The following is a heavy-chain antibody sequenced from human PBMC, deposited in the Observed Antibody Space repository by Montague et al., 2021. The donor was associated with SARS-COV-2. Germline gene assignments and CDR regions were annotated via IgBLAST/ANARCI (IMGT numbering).Heavy chain of an antibody. CDR2: IYYSGST. V-gene: IGHV4-39*01. J-gene: IGHJ3*01. D-gene: IGHD3-22*01. Sequence: SETLSLTCTVSGGSISSSSCYWGWIRQPPGKGLEWIGSIYYSGSTYYNPSLKSRVAMSVDTSKNQFSLKLSSVTAADTAVYYCARFPTSYYYDSKAAPATPDAFDLWGQGTMVTVSS. CDR3: ARFPTSYYYDSKAAPATPDAFDL. CDR1: GGSISSSSCY.